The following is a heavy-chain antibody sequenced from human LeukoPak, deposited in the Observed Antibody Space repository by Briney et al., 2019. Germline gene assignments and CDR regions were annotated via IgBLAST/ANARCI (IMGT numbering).Heavy chain of an antibody. J-gene: IGHJ3*02. Sequence: ASVKVSCKASGYTFTGYYLHWVRQAPGQGPEWMGWINPNSGGTNYAQKFQGRVTMTRDTSISTAYMELSRLRSDDTAVYYCAKTLTTVTTGGAFDIWGQGTMVTVSS. CDR1: GYTFTGYY. CDR2: INPNSGGT. D-gene: IGHD4-17*01. CDR3: AKTLTTVTTGGAFDI. V-gene: IGHV1-2*02.